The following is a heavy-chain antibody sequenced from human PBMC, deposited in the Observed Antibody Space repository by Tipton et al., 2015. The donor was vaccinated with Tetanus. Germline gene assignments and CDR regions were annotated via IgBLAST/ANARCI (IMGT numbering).Heavy chain of an antibody. J-gene: IGHJ4*02. Sequence: LRLSCTVSGGSVRSGDYQWNWIRQPPGKGLEWLAYISYSGSTNSNYALKSRITISRDTPKNQFSLKLSSVTAADTAVYFCARGGTMDHGVILQYHFYYWGQGPLVTVSS. CDR2: ISYSGST. V-gene: IGHV4-61*08. D-gene: IGHD3-10*01. CDR3: ARGGTMDHGVILQYHFYY. CDR1: GGSVRSGDYQ.